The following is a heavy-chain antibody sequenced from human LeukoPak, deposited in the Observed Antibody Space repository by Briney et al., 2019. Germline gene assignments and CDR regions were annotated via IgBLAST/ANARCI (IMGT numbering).Heavy chain of an antibody. CDR2: INPNSGGT. J-gene: IGHJ5*02. CDR3: ARALVVVMTNWFDP. CDR1: GYTFTGYY. Sequence: ASVKVSCKASGYTFTGYYMHWVRQAPGQGLEWMGWINPNSGGTNYAQKFQGRVTMTRDTSISTAYMELSRLRSDDTAVYYCARALVVVMTNWFDPWGQGTLVTVSS. V-gene: IGHV1-2*02. D-gene: IGHD3-22*01.